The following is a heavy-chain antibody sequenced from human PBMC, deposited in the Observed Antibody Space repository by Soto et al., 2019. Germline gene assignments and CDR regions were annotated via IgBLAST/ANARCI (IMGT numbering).Heavy chain of an antibody. CDR2: IYYSGST. CDR1: GGSISSYY. J-gene: IGHJ6*02. Sequence: SETLSLTCTVSGGSISSYYWSWIRQPPGKGLEWIGYIYYSGSTNYNPSLKSRVTISVDTSKNQFSLKLSSVTAADTAVYYCARDRGLSSSAGQFYYGMEVWGQGTTVTVSS. CDR3: ARDRGLSSSAGQFYYGMEV. V-gene: IGHV4-59*01. D-gene: IGHD6-6*01.